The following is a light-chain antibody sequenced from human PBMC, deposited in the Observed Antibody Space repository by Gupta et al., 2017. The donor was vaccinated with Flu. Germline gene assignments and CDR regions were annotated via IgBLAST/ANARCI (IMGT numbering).Light chain of an antibody. V-gene: IGKV3-15*01. CDR3: QQYNNWPSYT. Sequence: ATLSVSPGERATLSCRASQSVSSNLAWYQQKPGQAPRLLIYGASTRATGIPGRFSGSGSGTEFTLTISSRQSEDFAVYYCQQYNNWPSYTFGQGTKLEIK. CDR1: QSVSSN. J-gene: IGKJ2*01. CDR2: GAS.